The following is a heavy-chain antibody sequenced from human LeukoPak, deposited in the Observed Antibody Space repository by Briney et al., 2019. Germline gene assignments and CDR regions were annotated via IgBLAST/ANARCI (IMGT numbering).Heavy chain of an antibody. D-gene: IGHD5-24*01. V-gene: IGHV1-18*01. Sequence: ASVEVSCKASGYTFTTYGITRVRQAPGQGLEGMGWISAYNGNTNYAQKLQGRVTMTTDTSTSTAYMELRSLRSDDTAVYYCARALVDGYKELGYWGQGTLVTVSS. CDR2: ISAYNGNT. CDR3: ARALVDGYKELGY. CDR1: GYTFTTYG. J-gene: IGHJ4*02.